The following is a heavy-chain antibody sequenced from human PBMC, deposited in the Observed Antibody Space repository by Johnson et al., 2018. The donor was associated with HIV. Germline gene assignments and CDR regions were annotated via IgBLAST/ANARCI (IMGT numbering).Heavy chain of an antibody. CDR1: GFTFSHAW. CDR3: TTYATMITMYVEIKGGAFDI. J-gene: IGHJ3*02. CDR2: IKSNTDGGTT. V-gene: IGHV3-15*01. D-gene: IGHD3-16*01. Sequence: EQLVESGGGLVKPGGSLRLSCAASGFTFSHAWMTWVRQAPGKGLEWIGRIKSNTDGGTTEYAEPVKGRFTISRDDSKNTLYLQMNSLTTEDTAVYYCTTYATMITMYVEIKGGAFDIWGQGTMVTVSS.